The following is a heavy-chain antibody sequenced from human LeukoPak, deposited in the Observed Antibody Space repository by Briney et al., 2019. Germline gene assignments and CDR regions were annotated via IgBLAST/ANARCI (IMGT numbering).Heavy chain of an antibody. Sequence: SVKVSCKASGYTFTGYYMHWVRQAPGQGLEWMGGIIPIFGTANYAQKFQGRVTITADKSTSTAYMELSSLRSEDTAVYYCASGDSSGYYYLWGWGQGTLVTVSS. CDR3: ASGDSSGYYYLWG. J-gene: IGHJ4*02. D-gene: IGHD3-22*01. CDR1: GYTFTGYY. V-gene: IGHV1-69*06. CDR2: IIPIFGTA.